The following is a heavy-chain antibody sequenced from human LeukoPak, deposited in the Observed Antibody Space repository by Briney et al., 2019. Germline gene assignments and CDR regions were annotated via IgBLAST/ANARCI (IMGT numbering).Heavy chain of an antibody. CDR3: ARSSPHCSSTSCYNDAFDI. CDR2: ISSSSSYI. V-gene: IGHV3-21*01. J-gene: IGHJ3*02. D-gene: IGHD2-2*02. CDR1: GFTFSSYS. Sequence: GGSLRLSCAASGFTFSSYSMNWVRQAPGKGLEWVSSISSSSSYIYSADSVKGRFTISRDNAKNSLYLQMNSLRAEDTAVYYCARSSPHCSSTSCYNDAFDIWGQGTMVTVSS.